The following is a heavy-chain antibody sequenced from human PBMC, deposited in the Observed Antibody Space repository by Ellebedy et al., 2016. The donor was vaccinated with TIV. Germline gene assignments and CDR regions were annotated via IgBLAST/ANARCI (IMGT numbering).Heavy chain of an antibody. CDR3: TTDIPLAGLLT. CDR2: IKSKTDGGTT. J-gene: IGHJ5*02. V-gene: IGHV3-15*01. CDR1: GFTFSNAW. D-gene: IGHD2/OR15-2a*01. Sequence: GESLKISCAASGFTFSNAWMSWVRQAPGKGLEWVGRIKSKTDGGTTDYAAPAKGRFTISRDDSKNTLYLQMNSLKTEDTAVYYCTTDIPLAGLLTWGLGTLVTVSS.